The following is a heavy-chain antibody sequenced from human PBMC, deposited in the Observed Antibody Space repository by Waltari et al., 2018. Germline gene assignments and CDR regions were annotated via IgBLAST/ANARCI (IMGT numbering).Heavy chain of an antibody. CDR2: IYYSGST. CDR3: AGVELRYFDWLSYGYYGMDV. CDR1: GGSISSHY. J-gene: IGHJ6*02. V-gene: IGHV4-59*11. D-gene: IGHD3-9*01. Sequence: QVQLQESGPGLVKPSETLSLTCTVSGGSISSHYWSWIRQPPGQGLEWIGYIYYSGSTNYNPSLKSRVTISVDTSKNQFSLKLSSVTAADTAVYYCAGVELRYFDWLSYGYYGMDVWGQGTTVTVSS.